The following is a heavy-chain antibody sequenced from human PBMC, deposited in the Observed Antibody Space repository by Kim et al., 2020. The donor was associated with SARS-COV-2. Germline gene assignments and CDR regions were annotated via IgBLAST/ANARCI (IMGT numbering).Heavy chain of an antibody. J-gene: IGHJ4*02. D-gene: IGHD4-17*01. Sequence: SETLSLTCTVSGGSISSSSYYWGWIRQPPGKGLEWIGSIYYSGSTYYNPSLKSRVTISVDTSKNQFSLKLSSVTAADTAVYYCARVPGSDGDYGSDYWGQGTLVTVSS. CDR1: GGSISSSSYY. V-gene: IGHV4-39*07. CDR3: ARVPGSDGDYGSDY. CDR2: IYYSGST.